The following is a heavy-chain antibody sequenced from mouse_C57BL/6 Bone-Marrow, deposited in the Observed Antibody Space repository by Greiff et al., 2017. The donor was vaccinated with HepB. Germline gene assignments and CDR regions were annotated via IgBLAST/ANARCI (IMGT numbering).Heavy chain of an antibody. V-gene: IGHV5-17*01. CDR1: GFTFSDYG. J-gene: IGHJ1*03. CDR2: VSSGSSTI. Sequence: EVQWVESGGGLVKPGGSLKLSCAASGFTFSDYGMHWVRQAPEKGLEWVAYVSSGSSTIYYADTVKGRFTISRDNAKNTLFLQMTSLRSEDTAMYYCARMENWYFDVWGTGTTVTVSS. CDR3: ARMENWYFDV.